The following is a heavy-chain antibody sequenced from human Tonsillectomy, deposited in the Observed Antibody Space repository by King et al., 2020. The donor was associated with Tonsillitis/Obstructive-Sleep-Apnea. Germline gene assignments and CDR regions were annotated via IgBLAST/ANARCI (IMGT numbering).Heavy chain of an antibody. CDR3: AGVRYCISGSCNPKGSRALDY. D-gene: IGHD2-15*01. CDR1: GYSFATYW. CDR2: IYPGDSDT. J-gene: IGHJ4*02. Sequence: VQLVESGAEVKKPGESLKISCEGSGYSFATYWIGWVRQMPGKGLEWMGTIYPGDSDTRYSPSFQGQVTISADKSISTAYLQWSSLKASDTAMYYCAGVRYCISGSCNPKGSRALDYWGQGPLVTVSS. V-gene: IGHV5-51*01.